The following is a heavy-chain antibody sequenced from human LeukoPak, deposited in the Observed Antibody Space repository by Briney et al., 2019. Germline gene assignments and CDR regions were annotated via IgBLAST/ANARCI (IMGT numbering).Heavy chain of an antibody. Sequence: ASVKVSCKASGYTFTGYYMHWVRQAPGQGLEWMGWINPNSGGTNYAQKFQGRVTMTRDTSISTAYMELSRLRSDDTAVYYCARDRGPSGWDLDYWGRGTPGHRLL. CDR3: ARDRGPSGWDLDY. V-gene: IGHV1-2*02. CDR2: INPNSGGT. CDR1: GYTFTGYY. D-gene: IGHD6-19*01. J-gene: IGHJ4*02.